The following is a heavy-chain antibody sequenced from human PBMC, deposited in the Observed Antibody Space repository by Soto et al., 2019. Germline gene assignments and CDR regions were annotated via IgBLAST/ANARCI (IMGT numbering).Heavy chain of an antibody. Sequence: GGSLRLSCAASGFTFSNAWMSWVRQAPGKGLEWVGRIKSKTDGGTTDYAAPVKGRFTISRDDSKNTLYLQMNSLKTEDTAVYYCTTGVRGPYDAFDICGQGTMVTVSS. D-gene: IGHD3-10*01. CDR1: GFTFSNAW. CDR2: IKSKTDGGTT. CDR3: TTGVRGPYDAFDI. J-gene: IGHJ3*02. V-gene: IGHV3-15*01.